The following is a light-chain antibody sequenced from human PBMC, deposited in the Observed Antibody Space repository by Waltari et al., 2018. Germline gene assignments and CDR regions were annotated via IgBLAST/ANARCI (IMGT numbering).Light chain of an antibody. V-gene: IGLV1-40*01. CDR3: QSYDTSLSVV. CDR2: GST. CDR1: GSNIGAGYD. Sequence: QSVLTQPPSVSGAPGQRVTISCTGSGSNIGAGYDVHWYQQFPRAAPRLLIYGSTTRPLGVPDRFFGSTSGTSASLAIIGLQAEDEAVYYCQSYDTSLSVVFGGGTKVTVL. J-gene: IGLJ3*02.